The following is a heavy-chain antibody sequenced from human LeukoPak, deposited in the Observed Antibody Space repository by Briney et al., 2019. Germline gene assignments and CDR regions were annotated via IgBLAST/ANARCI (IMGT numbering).Heavy chain of an antibody. Sequence: PGGSLRLSCAASGFTFGSCAMSWVRQAPGKGLEWGSTIGSGGSTYYADSVKGRFTISRDNSKNTLYLQMNSLRAEDTAVYYCAKRLAAPAAPGDDCWGQGTLVTVSS. CDR2: IGSGGST. J-gene: IGHJ4*02. CDR3: AKRLAAPAAPGDDC. V-gene: IGHV3-23*01. CDR1: GFTFGSCA. D-gene: IGHD2-2*01.